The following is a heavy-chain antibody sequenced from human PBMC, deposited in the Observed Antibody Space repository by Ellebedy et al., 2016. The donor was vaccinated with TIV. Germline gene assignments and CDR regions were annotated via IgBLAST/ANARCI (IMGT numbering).Heavy chain of an antibody. CDR3: AVRPLAPNYFDS. CDR1: GFTFSTYG. V-gene: IGHV3-30*03. CDR2: ISYDGSAK. J-gene: IGHJ4*02. Sequence: PGGSLRLSCAASGFTFSTYGMHWVRQAPGKGLEWLAVISYDGSAKYYADSVKGRFTISRDNSKKTLYLQMNSLRAEDTAVYYCAVRPLAPNYFDSWGRGTLVTVSS. D-gene: IGHD2-15*01.